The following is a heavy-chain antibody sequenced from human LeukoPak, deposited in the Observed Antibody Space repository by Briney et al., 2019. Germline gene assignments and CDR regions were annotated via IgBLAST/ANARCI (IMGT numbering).Heavy chain of an antibody. CDR2: IYYSGST. V-gene: IGHV4-39*01. J-gene: IGHJ4*02. CDR3: ARFRGYCDY. D-gene: IGHD5-12*01. Sequence: SETLSLTCTVSGGSISSSSYYWGWIRQPPGKGLEWIGSIYYSGSTYYNPPLKSRVTISVDTSRNQFSLKLSSVTAADTAVYYCARFRGYCDYWGQGTLVTVSS. CDR1: GGSISSSSYY.